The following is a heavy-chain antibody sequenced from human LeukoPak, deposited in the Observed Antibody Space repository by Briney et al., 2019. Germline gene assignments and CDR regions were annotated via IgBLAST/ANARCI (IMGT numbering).Heavy chain of an antibody. CDR1: GFTFSSYS. V-gene: IGHV3-21*01. Sequence: PGGSLRLSCAASGFTFSSYSRNWVRQAPGKGLEWVSSISSSSSYIYYADSVKGRFTISRDNAKNSLYLQMNSLRAEDTAVYYCARGPIVVVPAAMLIRYYYYMDVWGKGTTVTVSS. J-gene: IGHJ6*03. CDR2: ISSSSSYI. CDR3: ARGPIVVVPAAMLIRYYYYMDV. D-gene: IGHD2-2*01.